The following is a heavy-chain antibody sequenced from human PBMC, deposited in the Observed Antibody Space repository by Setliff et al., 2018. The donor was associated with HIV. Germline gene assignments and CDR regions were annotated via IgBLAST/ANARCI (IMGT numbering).Heavy chain of an antibody. CDR2: IKQDGSEK. CDR3: AGAYITGTPVEGG. V-gene: IGHV3-7*01. CDR1: GFTFSSYW. Sequence: GGSLRLSCAASGFTFSSYWMSWVRQAPGKGLEWVANIKQDGSEKYYVDSVKGRFTISRDNAKNSLYLQMNSLRAEDTAVYYRAGAYITGTPVEGGWGQGTLVTVSS. D-gene: IGHD1-20*01. J-gene: IGHJ4*02.